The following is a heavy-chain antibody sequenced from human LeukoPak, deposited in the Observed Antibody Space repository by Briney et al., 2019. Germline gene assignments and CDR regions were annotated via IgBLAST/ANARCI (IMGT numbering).Heavy chain of an antibody. J-gene: IGHJ2*01. CDR3: VRGRTAGDYFDSSGSDL. CDR2: INSDGTST. V-gene: IGHV3-74*01. CDR1: GFTFSSYW. Sequence: GGSLRLSCAASGFTFSSYWMHWVRQAPGKGLVWVSRINSDGTSTSHAESVKGRFTISRDNAKNTLSLQMNSLRDDDTAVYYCVRGRTAGDYFDSSGSDLWGRGTLVTVSS. D-gene: IGHD3-22*01.